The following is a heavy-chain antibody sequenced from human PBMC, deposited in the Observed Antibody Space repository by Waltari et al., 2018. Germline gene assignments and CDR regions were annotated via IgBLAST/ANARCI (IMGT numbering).Heavy chain of an antibody. J-gene: IGHJ3*02. V-gene: IGHV1-69*02. CDR3: ATPKDSSGYSIHDIFDI. CDR1: GGTFNRLS. CDR2: FIPMLSIA. D-gene: IGHD3-22*01. Sequence: QVQLVQSGAEVKKPGSSVRVPCKASGGTFNRLSLRWVRQAPGQGLEWMGKFIPMLSIATYAQKFRGRVTITADKSTSTVYMELSSLRSEDTALYYCATPKDSSGYSIHDIFDIWSQGTMVTVSS.